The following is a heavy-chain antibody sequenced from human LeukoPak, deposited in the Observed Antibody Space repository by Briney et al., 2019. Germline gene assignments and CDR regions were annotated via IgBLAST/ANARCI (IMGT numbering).Heavy chain of an antibody. D-gene: IGHD6-19*01. Sequence: GGSLRLSCAASGFTFGICGMHWVRQAPGKGLEWVAMISYDGNSKHYTDSVKGRFTISRDTSKSTLFLQMNSLRAEDAAVYYCAKDLYSSGWYNYFDPWGQGTLVTVSS. CDR3: AKDLYSSGWYNYFDP. CDR2: ISYDGNSK. J-gene: IGHJ5*02. V-gene: IGHV3-30*18. CDR1: GFTFGICG.